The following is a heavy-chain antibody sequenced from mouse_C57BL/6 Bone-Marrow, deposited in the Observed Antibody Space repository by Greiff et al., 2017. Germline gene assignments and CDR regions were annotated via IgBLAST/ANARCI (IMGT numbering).Heavy chain of an antibody. CDR3: ERPNYGGGDY. V-gene: IGHV1-50*01. CDR1: GYTFTSYW. CDR2: IDPSDSYT. Sequence: QVQLQQPGAELVKPGASVKLSCKASGYTFTSYWMQWVKQRPGQGLEWIGEIDPSDSYTNYNQKFKGKATLTVDTSSSTAYLQLSSLTSEDSAVSYCERPNYGGGDYWGQGTTLTVSS. D-gene: IGHD1-1*01. J-gene: IGHJ2*01.